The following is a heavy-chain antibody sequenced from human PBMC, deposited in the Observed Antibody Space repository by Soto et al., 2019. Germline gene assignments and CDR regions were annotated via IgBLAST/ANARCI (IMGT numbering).Heavy chain of an antibody. V-gene: IGHV1-69*13. CDR1: GGTFSSYA. CDR3: ASSRRGFGEFPSPSYYYYYGMDV. Sequence: SVKVSCKASGGTFSSYAISWVRQAPGQGLEWMGGIIPIFGTANYAQKFQGRVTITADESTSTAYMELSSLRSEDTAVYYCASSRRGFGEFPSPSYYYYYGMDVWGQVTTVTVSS. CDR2: IIPIFGTA. D-gene: IGHD3-10*01. J-gene: IGHJ6*02.